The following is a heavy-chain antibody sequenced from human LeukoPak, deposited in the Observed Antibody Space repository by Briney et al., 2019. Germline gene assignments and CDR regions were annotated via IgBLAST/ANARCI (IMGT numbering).Heavy chain of an antibody. J-gene: IGHJ4*02. D-gene: IGHD5-12*01. CDR1: GGSLSSNNW. Sequence: SETLSLTCTVSGGSLSSNNWWRWVRQPPGKGLEWIGEIYHSGSTNYNPSLKSRVTISVDNSKNQFSLNLSSVTAADTAVYYCARAATGYFRWDYWGQGTLVTVSS. CDR2: IYHSGST. CDR3: ARAATGYFRWDY. V-gene: IGHV4-4*02.